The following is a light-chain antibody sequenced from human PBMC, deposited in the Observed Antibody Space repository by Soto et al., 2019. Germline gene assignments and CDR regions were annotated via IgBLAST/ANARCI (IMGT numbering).Light chain of an antibody. Sequence: EIVMTQSPVSLSVSPGERATLSCRASQSVSSNLDWYQQKPGQAPRLLIYGASTRATGIPARFSGSGSGTDFTLTISRLQSEDFTVYYCQQYNSWPLTFGQGTRVEI. CDR3: QQYNSWPLT. J-gene: IGKJ1*01. CDR1: QSVSSN. V-gene: IGKV3-15*01. CDR2: GAS.